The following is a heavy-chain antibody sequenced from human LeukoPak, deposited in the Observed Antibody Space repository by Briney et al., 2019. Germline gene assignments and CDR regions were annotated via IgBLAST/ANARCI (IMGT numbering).Heavy chain of an antibody. CDR3: AGAEPRGIIWYPY. D-gene: IGHD6-13*01. CDR2: IYHSGST. Sequence: SETLSLTYAVSGASISSNNWWWSWVRQPPGKGLEWIGEIYHSGSTNYNPSLKSRVTMSVDKSKNQFSLKLSSVTAADTAVYYCAGAEPRGIIWYPYWGQGTLVTVSS. V-gene: IGHV4-4*02. CDR1: GASISSNNW. J-gene: IGHJ4*02.